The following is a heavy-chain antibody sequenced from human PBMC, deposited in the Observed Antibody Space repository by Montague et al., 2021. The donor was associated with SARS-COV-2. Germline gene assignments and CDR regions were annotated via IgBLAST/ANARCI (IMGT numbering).Heavy chain of an antibody. Sequence: SETLSLTCAVSGGSFSGYYWSWIRQPPGKGLEWIGEINQSGSTSYNPSLKSRVTISVDTSKNQFSLKLSSVTAADTAVYYCARVRHYGSVTSLGMDVWGQGTTVTVSS. CDR1: GGSFSGYY. D-gene: IGHD3-10*01. CDR2: INQSGST. V-gene: IGHV4-34*01. CDR3: ARVRHYGSVTSLGMDV. J-gene: IGHJ6*02.